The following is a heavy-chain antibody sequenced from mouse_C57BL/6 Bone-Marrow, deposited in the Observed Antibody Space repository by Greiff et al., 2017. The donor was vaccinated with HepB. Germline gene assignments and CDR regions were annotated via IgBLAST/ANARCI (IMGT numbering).Heavy chain of an antibody. J-gene: IGHJ4*01. CDR2: SRNKANDYTT. CDR3: ARDADSSGYWAMDY. Sequence: EVQLVESGGGLVQSGRSLRLSCATSGFTFSDFYMEWVRQAPGKGLEWIAASRNKANDYTTEYSASVKGRFIVSRDTSQSILYLQMNALRAEDTAIYYCARDADSSGYWAMDYWGQGTSVTVSS. CDR1: GFTFSDFY. V-gene: IGHV7-1*01. D-gene: IGHD3-2*02.